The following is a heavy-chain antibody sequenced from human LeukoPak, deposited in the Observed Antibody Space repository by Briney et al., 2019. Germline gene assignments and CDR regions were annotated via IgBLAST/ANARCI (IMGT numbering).Heavy chain of an antibody. Sequence: SETLSLTCTVSGGSISSSSYYWGWIRQPPGKGLEWIGSIYYSGSTYYNPSLKSRVTISVDTSKNQFSLKLSSVTAADTAVYYCASPKQYCSSTSCYASSFDYWGQGTLVTVSS. V-gene: IGHV4-39*07. J-gene: IGHJ4*02. CDR3: ASPKQYCSSTSCYASSFDY. CDR1: GGSISSSSYY. CDR2: IYYSGST. D-gene: IGHD2-2*01.